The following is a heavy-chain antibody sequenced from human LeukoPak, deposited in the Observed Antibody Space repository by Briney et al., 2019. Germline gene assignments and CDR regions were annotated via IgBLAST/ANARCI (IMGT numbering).Heavy chain of an antibody. D-gene: IGHD5-24*01. CDR1: GYTFTSHY. J-gene: IGHJ4*02. CDR3: AKGGEMANDY. Sequence: ASVKVSCKASGYTFTSHYVHWVRQAPGQGLEWMGTINPSDGRATYAQRFQGRVTMTSDTSTATGYMELRSLISEDTAVYYCAKGGEMANDYWDQGTLVTVSS. V-gene: IGHV1-46*01. CDR2: INPSDGRA.